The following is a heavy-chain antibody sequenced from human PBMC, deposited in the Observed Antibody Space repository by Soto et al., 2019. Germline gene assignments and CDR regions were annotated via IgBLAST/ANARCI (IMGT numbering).Heavy chain of an antibody. Sequence: SETLSLTCAVYGGSFSGYYWSWIRQPPGKGLEWIGEINPSGSTNYNPSLKSRVTISVDTSKNQFSLKLSSVTAADTAVYYCARGNMVGATSIAFDIWGQGTMVTVSS. CDR2: INPSGST. V-gene: IGHV4-34*01. CDR3: ARGNMVGATSIAFDI. J-gene: IGHJ3*02. CDR1: GGSFSGYY. D-gene: IGHD1-26*01.